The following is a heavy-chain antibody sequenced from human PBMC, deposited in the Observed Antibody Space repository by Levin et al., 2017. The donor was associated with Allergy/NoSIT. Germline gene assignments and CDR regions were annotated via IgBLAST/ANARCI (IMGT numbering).Heavy chain of an antibody. J-gene: IGHJ5*02. D-gene: IGHD2-15*01. Sequence: SETLSLTCTVSGGSISSYYWSWIRQPPGKGLEWIGYIYYSGSTNYNPSLKSRVTISVDTSKNQFSLKLSSVTAADPAVYYCARTVDCSGGSCYHSRWFDPWGQGTLVTVSS. CDR2: IYYSGST. V-gene: IGHV4-59*08. CDR1: GGSISSYY. CDR3: ARTVDCSGGSCYHSRWFDP.